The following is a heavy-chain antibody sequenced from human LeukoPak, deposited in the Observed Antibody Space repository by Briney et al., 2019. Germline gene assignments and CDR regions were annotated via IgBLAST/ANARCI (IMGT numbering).Heavy chain of an antibody. Sequence: PGGSLRLSCAASGFTFSSYAMHWVRQAPGKGLEYVSAISSNGGSTYYANSVKGRFTISRDNSKNTLYLQMNTLRAGDTAVYYCARDVESIAVAGYFDYWGQGTLVTVSS. CDR3: ARDVESIAVAGYFDY. V-gene: IGHV3-64*01. J-gene: IGHJ4*02. D-gene: IGHD6-19*01. CDR2: ISSNGGST. CDR1: GFTFSSYA.